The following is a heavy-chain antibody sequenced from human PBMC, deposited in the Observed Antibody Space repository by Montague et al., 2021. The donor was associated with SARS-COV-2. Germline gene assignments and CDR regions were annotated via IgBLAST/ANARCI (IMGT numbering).Heavy chain of an antibody. Sequence: SETLSLTCAVYGGSFSDYYWSWIRQPPGKGLEWMGEINHSGSTGYNPSLKSRDTISVDTSKNQFSLRLTAVTAADTAVYYCARERQGNYFHYYGLDVWGQGTTVTVSS. V-gene: IGHV4-34*01. CDR1: GGSFSDYY. CDR2: INHSGST. CDR3: ARERQGNYFHYYGLDV. J-gene: IGHJ6*02. D-gene: IGHD1-1*01.